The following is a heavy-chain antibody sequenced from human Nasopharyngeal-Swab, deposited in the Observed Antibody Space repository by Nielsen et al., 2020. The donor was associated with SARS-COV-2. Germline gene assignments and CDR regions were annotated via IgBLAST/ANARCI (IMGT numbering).Heavy chain of an antibody. J-gene: IGHJ4*02. CDR1: GFTFSSYG. D-gene: IGHD6-19*01. CDR2: IWYDGSNK. Sequence: GGSLRLSCAASGFTFSSYGMHWVRQAPGKGLEWVAVIWYDGSNKYYADSVKGRSTISRDNAKNSLYLQMNSLRAEDTALYYCAKILGSGWYGGNLFDYWGQGTLVTVSS. V-gene: IGHV3-33*03. CDR3: AKILGSGWYGGNLFDY.